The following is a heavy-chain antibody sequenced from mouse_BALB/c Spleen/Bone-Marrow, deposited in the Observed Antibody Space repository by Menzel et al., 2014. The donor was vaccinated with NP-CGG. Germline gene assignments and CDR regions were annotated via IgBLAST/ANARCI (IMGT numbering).Heavy chain of an antibody. CDR3: ARVTDTFYYGSSYWYFDV. D-gene: IGHD1-1*01. V-gene: IGHV5-6-5*01. Sequence: EVHLVESGGGLVKPGGSLKLSCAASGFTFSSYAMPWVRQTPEKRLEWVASISSGGSTYYPDSVKGRFTISRDNVRNILYLQMSSLRSEDTAMYYCARVTDTFYYGSSYWYFDVWGAGTTVTVSS. J-gene: IGHJ1*01. CDR1: GFTFSSYA. CDR2: ISSGGST.